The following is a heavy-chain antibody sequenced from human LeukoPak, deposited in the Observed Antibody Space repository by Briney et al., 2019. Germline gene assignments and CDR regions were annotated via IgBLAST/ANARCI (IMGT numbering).Heavy chain of an antibody. Sequence: PSETLSLTCTVSGGSISSFFWSWIRQPPGRGLEWIGNTYSGGSTNYNPSLKSRVTISVDTSKNQFSLKLSSVTAADTAVYYCARGPLQTAMVSWGQGTLVTVSS. V-gene: IGHV4-59*01. CDR2: TYSGGST. CDR3: ARGPLQTAMVS. J-gene: IGHJ4*02. CDR1: GGSISSFF. D-gene: IGHD5-18*01.